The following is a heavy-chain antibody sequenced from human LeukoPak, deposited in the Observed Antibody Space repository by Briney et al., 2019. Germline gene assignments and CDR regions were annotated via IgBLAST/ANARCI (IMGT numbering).Heavy chain of an antibody. J-gene: IGHJ4*02. CDR2: ISSSSSYI. D-gene: IGHD1-26*01. CDR3: ARGEGPPWELLTLDY. V-gene: IGHV3-21*01. CDR1: GFTFSSYS. Sequence: GGSLRLSCAVSGFTFSSYSMNWVRQAPGKGLEWVSSISSSSSYIYYADSVKGRFTISRDNAKDSLYLQMNSLRAEDTAVYYCARGEGPPWELLTLDYWGQGTLVTVSS.